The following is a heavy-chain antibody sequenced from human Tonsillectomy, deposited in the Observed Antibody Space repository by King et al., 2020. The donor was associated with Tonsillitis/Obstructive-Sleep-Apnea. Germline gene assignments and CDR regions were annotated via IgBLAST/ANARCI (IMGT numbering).Heavy chain of an antibody. CDR3: ARDVGTFDY. Sequence: QVQLVESGGGVVQPGRSLRLSCTASGFMFNTYGMHWVRQAPGKGLGWVAVIWVDVRYKTYADSVRGRLTISRDNSKNTLYLQMNSLRAEDTAVYYCARDVGTFDYWGQGTLVTVSS. D-gene: IGHD7-27*01. J-gene: IGHJ4*02. CDR2: IWVDVRYK. CDR1: GFMFNTYG. V-gene: IGHV3-33*01.